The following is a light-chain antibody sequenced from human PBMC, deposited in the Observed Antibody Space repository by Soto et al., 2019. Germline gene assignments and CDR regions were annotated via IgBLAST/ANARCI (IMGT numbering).Light chain of an antibody. J-gene: IGLJ1*01. CDR3: SLYTSENAYV. CDR1: SSDIGAYDY. Sequence: QSVLTQPPSASGSPGQSVIISCAGSSSDIGAYDYVSWFQQHPGKAPKLLIYEVSKRPSGVPDRFSGSKSGNTASLTISGLQAADEADYYCSLYTSENAYVFGTGTKLTVL. V-gene: IGLV2-8*01. CDR2: EVS.